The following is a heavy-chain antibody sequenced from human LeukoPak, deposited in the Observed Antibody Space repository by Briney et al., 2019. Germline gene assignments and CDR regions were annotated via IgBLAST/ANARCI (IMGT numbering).Heavy chain of an antibody. CDR1: GGSVSSYY. CDR2: IYYSGST. CDR3: ASNEVVPYYYGMDV. J-gene: IGHJ6*02. D-gene: IGHD6-6*01. V-gene: IGHV4-59*02. Sequence: SETLSLTCTVSGGSVSSYYWSWIRQPPGKGLEWIGYIYYSGSTNYNPSLKSRVTISVDTSKNQFSLKLSSVTAADTAVYYCASNEVVPYYYGMDVWGQGTTVTVSS.